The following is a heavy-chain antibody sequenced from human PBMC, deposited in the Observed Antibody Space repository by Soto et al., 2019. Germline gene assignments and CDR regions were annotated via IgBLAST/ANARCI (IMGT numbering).Heavy chain of an antibody. V-gene: IGHV4-39*01. CDR1: GYSVSSSDYY. CDR3: APLSVSLSGPYGIHV. CDR2: MLYSGLT. Sequence: SETLSLTCSVSGYSVSSSDYYWAWIRQPPGKGLEWIGSMLYSGLTYYNPSLKSRVTLSVDTSKNQFSVRLNSVTASDTAVYYCAPLSVSLSGPYGIHVWGKGTTVTVPQ. J-gene: IGHJ6*04. D-gene: IGHD2-15*01.